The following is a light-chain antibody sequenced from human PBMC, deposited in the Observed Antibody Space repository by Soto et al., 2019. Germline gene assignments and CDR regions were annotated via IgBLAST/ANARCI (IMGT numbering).Light chain of an antibody. J-gene: IGKJ4*02. CDR2: RAS. Sequence: ENLLTQSPGTLSLSAGERVTLSCRASQSVSSSYVAWYQQKPGQAPKLLIYRASSIPTGIPERFSGSGSGTDFTLTISRLEPEDFAVYYCQQYSSSPRTFGEGTKVDIK. CDR1: QSVSSSY. CDR3: QQYSSSPRT. V-gene: IGKV3-20*01.